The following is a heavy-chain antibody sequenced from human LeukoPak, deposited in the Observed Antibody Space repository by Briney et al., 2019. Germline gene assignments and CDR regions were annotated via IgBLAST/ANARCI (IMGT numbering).Heavy chain of an antibody. V-gene: IGHV3-30-3*01. CDR3: ARDSSDYYGSGSYYLVYYYYYYGMDV. J-gene: IGHJ6*02. Sequence: GRSLRLSCAASGFTFSSYAMHWVRQAPGKGLEWVAVISYDGSNKYYADSVKGRLTISRDNSKNTLYLQMNSLRAEDTAVYYCARDSSDYYGSGSYYLVYYYYYYGMDVWGQGTTVTVSS. CDR2: ISYDGSNK. CDR1: GFTFSSYA. D-gene: IGHD3-10*01.